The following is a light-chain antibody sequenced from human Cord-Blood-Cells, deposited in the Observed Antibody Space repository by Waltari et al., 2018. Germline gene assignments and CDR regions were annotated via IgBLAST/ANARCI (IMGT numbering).Light chain of an antibody. J-gene: IGLJ2*01. CDR2: DVS. CDR3: SSYTSSSTPVV. CDR1: SSDVGGYNY. Sequence: QSALTQPASVSGSPGQSITISCTGTSSDVGGYNYVYWYQQPPGKAPKLMIYDVSKRPSGVSNRFSGSKSGNTASLTISGLQAEDEADYYCSSYTSSSTPVVFGGGTKLTVL. V-gene: IGLV2-14*01.